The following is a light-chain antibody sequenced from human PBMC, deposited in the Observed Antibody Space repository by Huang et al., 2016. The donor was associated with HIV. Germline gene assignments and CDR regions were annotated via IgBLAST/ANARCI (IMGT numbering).Light chain of an antibody. CDR2: GAS. CDR3: QQFGSSPPYS. J-gene: IGKJ2*03. CDR1: QTVTNNY. V-gene: IGKV3-20*01. Sequence: IVLTQSPDTLSLSPGERATLSCRPSQTVTNNYLAWYQQRPGQAPRLLIYGASTRATGIPDRFRGSGSGTDFTLTISRLEPKDFVVYYCQQFGSSPPYSFGQGTKLEIK.